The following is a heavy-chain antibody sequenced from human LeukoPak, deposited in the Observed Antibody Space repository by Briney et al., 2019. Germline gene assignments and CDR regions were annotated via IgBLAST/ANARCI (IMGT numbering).Heavy chain of an antibody. V-gene: IGHV1-18*01. D-gene: IGHD4-17*01. CDR1: GYTFTSYG. J-gene: IGHJ4*02. Sequence: ASVKVSCKASGYTFTSYGISWVRQAPGQGLEWMGWISGYNGNTNYVQKLQGRVTMTTDTSTSTAYMALRSLRSDDTAMYYCARDMIKTTVTTPVFAYWGQGTLVTVSS. CDR3: ARDMIKTTVTTPVFAY. CDR2: ISGYNGNT.